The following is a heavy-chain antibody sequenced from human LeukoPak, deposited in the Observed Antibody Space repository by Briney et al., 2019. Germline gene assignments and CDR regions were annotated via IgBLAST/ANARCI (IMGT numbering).Heavy chain of an antibody. V-gene: IGHV3-21*04. CDR2: ISSSSSYI. CDR3: VKDSPYSTSWYEGTGYFDL. J-gene: IGHJ2*01. CDR1: GFTFSSYS. Sequence: GGSLRLSCAASGFTFSSYSMNWVRQAPGKGLEWVSSISSSSSYIYYADSVKGRFTISRDNAKNSLYLQMNSLRAEDTALYYCVKDSPYSTSWYEGTGYFDLWGRGTLVTVSS. D-gene: IGHD6-13*01.